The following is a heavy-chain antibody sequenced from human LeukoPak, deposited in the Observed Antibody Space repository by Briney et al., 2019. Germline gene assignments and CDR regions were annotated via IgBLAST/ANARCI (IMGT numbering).Heavy chain of an antibody. CDR2: MSYDGSNK. CDR3: ARSLDYDFWSGYPYYFDY. D-gene: IGHD3-3*01. J-gene: IGHJ4*02. Sequence: PGGSLRLSCAASGFTFSSYAMYWVRQAPGKGLEWVALMSYDGSNKYYADSLKGRFTISRDNAKNSLYLQMNNLRAEDTAVYYCARSLDYDFWSGYPYYFDYWGQGTPVTVSS. CDR1: GFTFSSYA. V-gene: IGHV3-30-3*01.